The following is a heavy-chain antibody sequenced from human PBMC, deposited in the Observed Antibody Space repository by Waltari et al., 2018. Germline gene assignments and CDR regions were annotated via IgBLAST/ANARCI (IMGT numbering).Heavy chain of an antibody. D-gene: IGHD6-13*01. V-gene: IGHV1-2*02. CDR2: INPISGGS. CDR3: ARELLHLREAGYSSSFYLY. CDR1: GYTFTGYY. Sequence: QVQLVQSGPEVKKPGASVKVSCKSSGYTFTGYYIHRLRPAPGRGLEGMGGINPISGGSHCAVNFQGRVTMTRDPSLDTAFMELSGVKSDDTAVYYCARELLHLREAGYSSSFYLYWGQGTLVTVSS. J-gene: IGHJ4*02.